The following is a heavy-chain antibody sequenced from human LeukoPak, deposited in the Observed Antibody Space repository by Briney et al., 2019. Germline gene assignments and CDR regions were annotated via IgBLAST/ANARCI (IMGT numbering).Heavy chain of an antibody. J-gene: IGHJ4*02. CDR2: IIPIFGTA. CDR3: ARDGVGIAVAM. V-gene: IGHV1-69*13. D-gene: IGHD6-19*01. Sequence: ASVKVSCKASGGTFISYAISWVRQAPGQGLEWMGGIIPIFGTANYAQKFQGRVTITADESKSTAYMELSSLKSEDTAVYYCARDGVGIAVAMWGQGTLVTVSS. CDR1: GGTFISYA.